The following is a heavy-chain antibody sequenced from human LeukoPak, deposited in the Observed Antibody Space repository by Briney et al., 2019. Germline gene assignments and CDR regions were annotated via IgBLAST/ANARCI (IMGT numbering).Heavy chain of an antibody. J-gene: IGHJ4*02. Sequence: PGGSLRLSCAASGFTFSSYSMNWVRQAPGKGLEWVSYISSSSSTIYYADSVKGRFTISRDNSKNTLYLQMNSLRGEDTAVYYCAKQGRRGYSYARSYYFDYWGQGTLVTVSS. D-gene: IGHD5-18*01. V-gene: IGHV3-48*01. CDR3: AKQGRRGYSYARSYYFDY. CDR2: ISSSSSTI. CDR1: GFTFSSYS.